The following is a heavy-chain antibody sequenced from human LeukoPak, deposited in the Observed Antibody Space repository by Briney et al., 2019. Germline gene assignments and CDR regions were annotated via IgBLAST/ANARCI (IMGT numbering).Heavy chain of an antibody. D-gene: IGHD3-10*01. CDR2: ISGGSEHI. V-gene: IGHV3-11*01. J-gene: IGHJ4*02. CDR1: GFSISDYY. Sequence: GGSLRISCAASGFSISDYYMGWIRQGPGKGLEWLSYISGGSEHISYADSVKGRFTISRDNAKQSLSLQMNSLRAEDTAVYYCATGSQIREADYWGQGTLVTVSS. CDR3: ATGSQIREADY.